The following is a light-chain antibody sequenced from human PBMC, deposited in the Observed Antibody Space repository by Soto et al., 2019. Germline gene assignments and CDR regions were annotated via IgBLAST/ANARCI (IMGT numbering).Light chain of an antibody. V-gene: IGLV2-11*01. J-gene: IGLJ3*02. Sequence: QSALTQPHSVSGSPGQSVTISCTGTSVDVGAYDLLSWYQQIPGKAPKLIIFEVNRRPSGVSDRFSGSKSGNTASLTISGLQAEDEGDFFCCSYAGNGAWVFGGGTKLTVL. CDR2: EVN. CDR3: CSYAGNGAWV. CDR1: SVDVGAYDL.